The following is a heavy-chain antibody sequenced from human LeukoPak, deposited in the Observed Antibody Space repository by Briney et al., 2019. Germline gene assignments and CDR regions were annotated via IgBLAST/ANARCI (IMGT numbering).Heavy chain of an antibody. CDR1: GDSISSGGFY. D-gene: IGHD3-22*01. J-gene: IGHJ5*02. Sequence: SETLSLTCSVSGDSISSGGFYWNWIRQHPGKGLEWIGYIYYTGSTYYNPSLKSRVTISVDTSKNQFSLKLTSVTAADTAVYYCARTPYYYDSSGYYCASWGQGTLVTVSS. CDR3: ARTPYYYDSSGYYCAS. V-gene: IGHV4-31*03. CDR2: IYYTGST.